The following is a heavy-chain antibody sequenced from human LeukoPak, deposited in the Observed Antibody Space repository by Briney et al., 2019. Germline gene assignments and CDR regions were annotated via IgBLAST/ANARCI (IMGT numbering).Heavy chain of an antibody. V-gene: IGHV4-4*07. D-gene: IGHD3-10*01. CDR1: GGSISSYY. Sequence: KSAETHSLTCTVSGGSISSYYWSWIRQPARKGLEWIGRIYTSGSTNYNPSLRSRLTISVDTSKNQFSLKLNSVTAADTALYYCARSGSKPSRGAFDLWGQGTGVTVSS. J-gene: IGHJ3*01. CDR2: IYTSGST. CDR3: ARSGSKPSRGAFDL.